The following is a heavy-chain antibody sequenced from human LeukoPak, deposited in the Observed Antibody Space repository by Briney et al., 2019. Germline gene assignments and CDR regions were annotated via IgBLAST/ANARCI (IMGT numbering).Heavy chain of an antibody. CDR2: ISSDGNHK. J-gene: IGHJ4*02. V-gene: IGHV3-30*03. CDR1: GFTFSNYG. Sequence: PGRSLRLSCAASGFTFSNYGIHWVRQAPGKGLEWVAVISSDGNHKYYADSVKGRFTISRDNSKNTLYLQMNSLRTEDTAVYYCASLLLYCSGSTCYSDYWGQGILGTVSS. D-gene: IGHD2-15*01. CDR3: ASLLLYCSGSTCYSDY.